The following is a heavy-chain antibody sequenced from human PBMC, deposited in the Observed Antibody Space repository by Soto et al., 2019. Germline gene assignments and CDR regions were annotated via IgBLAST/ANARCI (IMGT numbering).Heavy chain of an antibody. Sequence: QVQLVESGGGVVQPGRSLRLSCAASGFTFSSYGMHWVRQAPGKGLEWVAVISYDGSNKYYADSVKGRFTISRDNSKNTLYLQMNRLRAEDTAVYYCATPLRFLEWLLGGFGYWGQGTLVTVSS. CDR3: ATPLRFLEWLLGGFGY. J-gene: IGHJ4*02. V-gene: IGHV3-30*03. CDR2: ISYDGSNK. D-gene: IGHD3-3*01. CDR1: GFTFSSYG.